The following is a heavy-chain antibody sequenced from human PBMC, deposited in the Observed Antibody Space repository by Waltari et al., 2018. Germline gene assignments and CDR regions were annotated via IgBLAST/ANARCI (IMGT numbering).Heavy chain of an antibody. CDR3: ARLPTYYSGSGSYYPGYFDY. D-gene: IGHD3-10*01. CDR2: IYYSGST. CDR1: GGSISSNSYY. Sequence: QLQLQESGPGLVKPSETLSLTCTVSGGSISSNSYYWGWIRQPPGKGLEWIGSIYYSGSTFYSPSLKSRVTISVDMSENQFSLKLSSVTAADTAVYYCARLPTYYSGSGSYYPGYFDYWGQGTLVTVSS. J-gene: IGHJ4*02. V-gene: IGHV4-39*01.